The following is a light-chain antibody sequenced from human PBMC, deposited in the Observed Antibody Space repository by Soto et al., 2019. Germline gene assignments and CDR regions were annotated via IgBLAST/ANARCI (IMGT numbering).Light chain of an antibody. CDR2: ATS. CDR1: QSVGGN. Sequence: ETVMTQSPVTLSVSPGERATLSCRASQSVGGNVAWYQQKPGQAPRLLLYATSTRATGIPARFSGSGSRTEFTLTISSLQSEDFAVYYCQQYNNWPPYTFGQGTKLEIK. CDR3: QQYNNWPPYT. V-gene: IGKV3-15*01. J-gene: IGKJ2*01.